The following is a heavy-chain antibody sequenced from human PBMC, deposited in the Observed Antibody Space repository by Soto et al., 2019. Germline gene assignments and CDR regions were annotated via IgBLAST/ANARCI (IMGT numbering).Heavy chain of an antibody. D-gene: IGHD5-12*01. CDR2: INPMCGTT. J-gene: IGHJ4*02. V-gene: IGHV1-69*13. CDR3: ATGEGRDGYSFDY. Sequence: GASVKVSCKASGFTFNRQDMRWVRQAPGQGLEWMGGINPMCGTTHYAEKFQDRVTIAADESTGTAYLELSSLTSEDTAVYYCATGEGRDGYSFDYWGPGTLVTVSS. CDR1: GFTFNRQD.